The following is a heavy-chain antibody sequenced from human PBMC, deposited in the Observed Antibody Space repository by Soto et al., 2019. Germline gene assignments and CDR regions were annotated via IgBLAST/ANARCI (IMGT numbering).Heavy chain of an antibody. CDR1: GFTFSSYW. J-gene: IGHJ4*02. CDR3: ARPRYDDSGTPFDY. Sequence: EVQLVESGGGLVQPGGSLRLSCAPSGFTFSSYWMQWVRQVPGKGLVWVSIINADGSSTDYADSVKGRFTISRDNAKHTLDRQMSSLRAENTAVYYCARPRYDDSGTPFDYWGEGTLVTVSS. V-gene: IGHV3-74*01. CDR2: INADGSST. D-gene: IGHD3-22*01.